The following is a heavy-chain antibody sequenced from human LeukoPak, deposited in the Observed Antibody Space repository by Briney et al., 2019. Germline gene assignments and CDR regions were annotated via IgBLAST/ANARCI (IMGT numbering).Heavy chain of an antibody. J-gene: IGHJ4*02. Sequence: ASVKVSCKASGGTFSSYAISWVRQAPGQGLEWMGWINPNSGGTNYAQKFQGRVTMTRDTSISTAYMELSRLRSDDTAVYYCARDGNIVGASEYFDYWGQGTLVTVSS. CDR1: GGTFSSYA. V-gene: IGHV1-2*02. CDR3: ARDGNIVGASEYFDY. CDR2: INPNSGGT. D-gene: IGHD1-26*01.